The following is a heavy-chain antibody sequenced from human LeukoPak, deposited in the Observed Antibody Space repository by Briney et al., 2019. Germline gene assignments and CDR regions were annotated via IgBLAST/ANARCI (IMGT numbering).Heavy chain of an antibody. CDR2: MNPNSGNT. CDR1: GYTFTSYD. J-gene: IGHJ1*01. CDR3: ARAGIAVAGQAEYFQH. Sequence: ASVKVSCKASGYTFTSYDINWVRQATGQGLEWMGWMNPNSGNTGYAQKFQGRVTMTRNTSVSTAYMELCSLRSEDTAVYYCARAGIAVAGQAEYFQHWGQGTLVTVSS. V-gene: IGHV1-8*01. D-gene: IGHD6-19*01.